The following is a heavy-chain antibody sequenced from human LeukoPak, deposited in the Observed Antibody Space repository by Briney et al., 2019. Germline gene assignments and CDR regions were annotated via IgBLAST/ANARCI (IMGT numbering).Heavy chain of an antibody. CDR3: ATAPLGGDYEDY. CDR2: IWYEGSNK. J-gene: IGHJ4*02. V-gene: IGHV3-33*01. D-gene: IGHD4-17*01. CDR1: GFTFSNYG. Sequence: PGRSLRLSCAASGFTFSNYGMHWVRQAPGKGLEWVAVIWYEGSNKYYADSVKGRFTISRDNSKNTLYMQMNSLRVEDTAVYYCATAPLGGDYEDYWGQGTLVTVSS.